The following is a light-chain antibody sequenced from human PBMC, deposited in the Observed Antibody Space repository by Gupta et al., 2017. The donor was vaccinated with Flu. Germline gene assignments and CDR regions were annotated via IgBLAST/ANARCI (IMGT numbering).Light chain of an antibody. J-gene: IGKJ4*01. Sequence: TSTVAAAVGDRVSFTCRARQGIGSWLAWYKVKPGKAPKVLIYDASTLESGVPSRVRGSGYGTDFTLTISGLQPEDFATYFCLQANSFPLTFGGGTKVEMK. V-gene: IGKV1-12*01. CDR1: QGIGSW. CDR3: LQANSFPLT. CDR2: DAS.